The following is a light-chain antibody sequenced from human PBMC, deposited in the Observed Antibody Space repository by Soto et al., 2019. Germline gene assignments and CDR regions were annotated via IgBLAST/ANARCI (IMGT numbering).Light chain of an antibody. CDR1: QSVTKNN. J-gene: IGKJ5*01. CDR3: QQYNDWPIT. Sequence: EIELTQSPGTLSLSPGERATLSCRASQSVTKNNLHWYQQKPGQAPRLLIYGASIRATGTPGRFSGSGSGTEFSLSIHSLQSEDFAVYFCQQYNDWPITFGQGTRLEI. CDR2: GAS. V-gene: IGKV3D-15*01.